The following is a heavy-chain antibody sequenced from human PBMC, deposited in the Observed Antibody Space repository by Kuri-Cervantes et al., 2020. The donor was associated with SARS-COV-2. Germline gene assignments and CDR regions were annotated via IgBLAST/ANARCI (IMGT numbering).Heavy chain of an antibody. D-gene: IGHD2/OR15-2a*01. CDR1: GHTFTSYG. CDR3: AKEFGVITVLYYYYYYGMDV. CDR2: ISAYNGNT. Sequence: ASVKVSCKASGHTFTSYGISWVRQAPGQGLEWMGWISAYNGNTNYAQKLQGRVTMTTDTSTSTAYMELRSLRSDDTAVYYCAKEFGVITVLYYYYYYGMDVWGQGTTVTVSS. V-gene: IGHV1-18*01. J-gene: IGHJ6*02.